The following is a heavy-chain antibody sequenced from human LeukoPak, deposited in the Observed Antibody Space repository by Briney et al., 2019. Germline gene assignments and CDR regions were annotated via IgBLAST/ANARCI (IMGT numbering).Heavy chain of an antibody. CDR2: IYNSGST. Sequence: SETLSLTCSVSGYSISSGYYYWGWIRQPPGKGLEWIGSIYNSGSTYYKPSLESRVTLSVDTTKNQFSLKLSSATAADTAVYYCARGRVSSSSWYSTYYYYFYMDVWGKGTTVTVSS. CDR3: ARGRVSSSSWYSTYYYYFYMDV. CDR1: GYSISSGYYY. J-gene: IGHJ6*03. D-gene: IGHD6-13*01. V-gene: IGHV4-38-2*02.